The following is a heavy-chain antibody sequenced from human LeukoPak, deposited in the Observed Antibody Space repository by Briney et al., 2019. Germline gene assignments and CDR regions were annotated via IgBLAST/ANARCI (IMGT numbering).Heavy chain of an antibody. Sequence: SETLSLTCTVSGGSISSYYWSWIRQPPGKGLEWIGYIYYSGSTNYNPSLKGRVTISVDTSKNQFSLKLSSVTAADTAVYYCARDLGRGFDYWGQGTLVTVSS. V-gene: IGHV4-59*01. CDR1: GGSISSYY. D-gene: IGHD7-27*01. J-gene: IGHJ4*02. CDR2: IYYSGST. CDR3: ARDLGRGFDY.